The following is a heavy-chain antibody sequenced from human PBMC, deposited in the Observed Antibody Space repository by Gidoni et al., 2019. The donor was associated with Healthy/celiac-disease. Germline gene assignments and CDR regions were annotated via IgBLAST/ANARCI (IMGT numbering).Heavy chain of an antibody. CDR2: IYSGGST. CDR1: GFTVSSNY. V-gene: IGHV3-66*01. Sequence: SCAASGFTVSSNYMSWVRQAPGKGLEWVSVIYSGGSTYYADSVKGRFTISRDNSKNTLYLQMNSLRAEDTAVYYCARDRKTLLWFGELHYYGMDVWGQGTTVTVSS. J-gene: IGHJ6*02. CDR3: ARDRKTLLWFGELHYYGMDV. D-gene: IGHD3-10*01.